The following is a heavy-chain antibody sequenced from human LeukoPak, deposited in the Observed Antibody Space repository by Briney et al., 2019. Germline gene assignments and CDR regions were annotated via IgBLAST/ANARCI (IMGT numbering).Heavy chain of an antibody. Sequence: ASVKVSCKASGYTFTSYDIHWVRQATGQGLEWMGWVNPNSGGTNYAQKFQGRVTMTRDTSISTAYMELSRLRSDDTAVYYCARGGSGSYFSWLDPWGQGTLVTVSS. D-gene: IGHD3-10*01. CDR2: VNPNSGGT. CDR1: GYTFTSYD. V-gene: IGHV1-2*02. CDR3: ARGGSGSYFSWLDP. J-gene: IGHJ5*02.